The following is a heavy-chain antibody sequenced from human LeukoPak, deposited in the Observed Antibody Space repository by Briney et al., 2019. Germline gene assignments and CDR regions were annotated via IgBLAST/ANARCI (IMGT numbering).Heavy chain of an antibody. D-gene: IGHD4-23*01. CDR3: VRGNDYGGPHY. V-gene: IGHV3-7*01. J-gene: IGHJ4*02. CDR2: IKQDGSEI. Sequence: PGGSLRLSCAASGFTFSSYWMHWVRQAPGKGLEWVANIKQDGSEIYYVDSVKGRFTISRDNAKNSLYLQMNSLRAEDAAVYYCVRGNDYGGPHYWGQGTLVTVSS. CDR1: GFTFSSYW.